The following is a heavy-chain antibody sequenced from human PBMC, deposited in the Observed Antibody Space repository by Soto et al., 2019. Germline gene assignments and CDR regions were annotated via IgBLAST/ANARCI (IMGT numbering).Heavy chain of an antibody. V-gene: IGHV1-18*01. Sequence: GASVNVSCKASGYSFINYGISWVRQAPGQGLEWMGWVSTYNGNTNYAQKFQGRVTMTTDTSTRTAYMELRSLRSDDTAVYYCARVPASAYSSGWPYYFDYWGQGTLVTVSS. J-gene: IGHJ4*02. D-gene: IGHD6-19*01. CDR2: VSTYNGNT. CDR1: GYSFINYG. CDR3: ARVPASAYSSGWPYYFDY.